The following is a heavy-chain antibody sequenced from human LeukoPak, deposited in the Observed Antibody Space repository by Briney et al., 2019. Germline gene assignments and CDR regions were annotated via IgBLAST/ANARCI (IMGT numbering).Heavy chain of an antibody. CDR1: GFAFGSEA. CDR2: ISPGGGTT. J-gene: IGHJ4*02. V-gene: IGHV3-23*01. Sequence: GGSLRLSCAVSGFAFGSEAMSWVRQSPARGLEWVASISPGGGTTYYADYVKGRFIISRDNSNNTLFVQMNSLRAEATAVYYCAKSRSGSPNWALQIFDNWGQGALVTVSS. CDR3: AKSRSGSPNWALQIFDN. D-gene: IGHD1-1*01.